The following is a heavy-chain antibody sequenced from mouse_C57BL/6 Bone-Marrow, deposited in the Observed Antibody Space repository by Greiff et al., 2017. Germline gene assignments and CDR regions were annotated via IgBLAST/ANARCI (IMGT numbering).Heavy chain of an antibody. Sequence: EVQLQQSGAELVKPGASVKLSCTASGFNITDYYMHWVKQRTEQGLEWIGRIDPEDGETKYASKFQGKATITADTSSNTAYLQLSSLTSEDTAVYYCARTRDYDAMDYWGQGTSVTVSS. CDR1: GFNITDYY. V-gene: IGHV14-2*01. J-gene: IGHJ4*01. CDR2: IDPEDGET. CDR3: ARTRDYDAMDY.